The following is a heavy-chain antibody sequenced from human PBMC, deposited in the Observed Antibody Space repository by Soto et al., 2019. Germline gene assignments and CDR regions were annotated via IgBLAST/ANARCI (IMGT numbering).Heavy chain of an antibody. J-gene: IGHJ6*02. CDR3: ARGQGATSYYYYGMDV. D-gene: IGHD1-26*01. V-gene: IGHV1-69*02. Sequence: QVKLVQSGAEVKKPGSSVKVSCKASGGTFSSYTISWVRQAPGQGLEWMGRIVPILGIANYAQKFQGRVTITADKSTSTAYMELSSLRSEDTAVYYCARGQGATSYYYYGMDVWGQGTTVTVSS. CDR2: IVPILGIA. CDR1: GGTFSSYT.